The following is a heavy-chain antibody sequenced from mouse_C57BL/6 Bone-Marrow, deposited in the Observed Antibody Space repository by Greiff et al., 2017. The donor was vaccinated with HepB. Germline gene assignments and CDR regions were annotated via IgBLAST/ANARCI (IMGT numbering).Heavy chain of an antibody. CDR1: GYTFTSYW. Sequence: QVQLQQPGAELVMPGASVKLSCKASGYTFTSYWMHWVKQRPGQGLEWIGEIDPSDSYTNYNQKFKGKSTLTVDKSSSTAYMELRSLTSEDSAVYYCASVRFAYWGQGTLVTVSA. CDR2: IDPSDSYT. V-gene: IGHV1-69*01. J-gene: IGHJ3*01. CDR3: ASVRFAY.